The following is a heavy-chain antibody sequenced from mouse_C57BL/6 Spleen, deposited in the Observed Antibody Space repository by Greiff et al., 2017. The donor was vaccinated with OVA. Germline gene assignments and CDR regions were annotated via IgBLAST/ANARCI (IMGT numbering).Heavy chain of an antibody. CDR3: ARQAPWDNYAMDY. CDR2: ISNLAYSI. Sequence: EVKLVESGGGLVQPGGSLKLSCAASGFTFSDYGMAWVRQAPRKGPEWVAFISNLAYSIYYADTVTGRFTISSENAKNTLYLEMSSLRSEDTAMYYCARQAPWDNYAMDYWGQGTSVTVSS. D-gene: IGHD4-1*01. CDR1: GFTFSDYG. V-gene: IGHV5-15*04. J-gene: IGHJ4*01.